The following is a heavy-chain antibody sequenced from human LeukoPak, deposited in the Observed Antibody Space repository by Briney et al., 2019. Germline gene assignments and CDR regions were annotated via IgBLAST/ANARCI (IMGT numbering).Heavy chain of an antibody. Sequence: SETLSLTCAVYGGSFSGYYWSWIRQPPGKGLEWIGEINHSGSTSYNPSLKSRVTISVDTSKNQFSLKLSSVTAADTAVYYCARGTPYCSSTSCYGDAFDIWGQGTMVTVSS. J-gene: IGHJ3*02. CDR3: ARGTPYCSSTSCYGDAFDI. CDR1: GGSFSGYY. D-gene: IGHD2-2*01. V-gene: IGHV4-34*01. CDR2: INHSGST.